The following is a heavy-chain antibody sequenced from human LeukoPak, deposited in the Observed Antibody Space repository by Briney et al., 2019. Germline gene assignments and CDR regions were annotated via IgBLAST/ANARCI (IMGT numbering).Heavy chain of an antibody. CDR3: AKGSLRLGELSFDP. V-gene: IGHV3-30*18. CDR1: GFTFSSYG. CDR2: ISYDGSNK. Sequence: PGGSLRLSCAASGFTFSSYGMHWVRQAPGKGLEWVAVISYDGSNKYYADSVKGRFTISRDNSKNTLYPQMNSLRAEDTAVYYCAKGSLRLGELSFDPWGQGTLVTVSS. J-gene: IGHJ5*02. D-gene: IGHD3-16*02.